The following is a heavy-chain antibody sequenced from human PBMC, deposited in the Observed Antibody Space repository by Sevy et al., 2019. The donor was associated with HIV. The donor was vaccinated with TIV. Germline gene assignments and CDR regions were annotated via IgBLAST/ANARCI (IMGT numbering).Heavy chain of an antibody. V-gene: IGHV3-30*02. CDR3: AKDGLGYCSGGSCYSDY. CDR1: GFTFSSYG. Sequence: GGSLRLSCAASGFTFSSYGMHWVRQAPGKGLEWVAFIRYDGSNKYYADSVKGGFTISRDNSKNTLYLQMNSLRAEDTAVYYCAKDGLGYCSGGSCYSDYWGQGTLVTVSS. D-gene: IGHD2-15*01. CDR2: IRYDGSNK. J-gene: IGHJ4*02.